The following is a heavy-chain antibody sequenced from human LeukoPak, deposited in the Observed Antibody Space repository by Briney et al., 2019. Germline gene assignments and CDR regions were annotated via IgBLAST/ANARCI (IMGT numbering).Heavy chain of an antibody. CDR1: GFTFSLYA. Sequence: GGSLRLSCAASGFTFSLYAMSWVRQAPGKGLEWVSYISSSGSTIYYADSVKGRFTISRDNAKNSLYLQMNSLRAEDTAVYYCARAGDYVHYFDYWGQGTLVTVSS. D-gene: IGHD4-17*01. J-gene: IGHJ4*02. CDR2: ISSSGSTI. V-gene: IGHV3-11*01. CDR3: ARAGDYVHYFDY.